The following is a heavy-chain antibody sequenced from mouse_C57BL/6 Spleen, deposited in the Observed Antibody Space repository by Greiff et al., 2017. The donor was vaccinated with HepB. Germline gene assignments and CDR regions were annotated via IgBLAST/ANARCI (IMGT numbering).Heavy chain of an antibody. Sequence: EVHLVESGGGLVQPGGSLSLSCAASGFTFTDYYMSWVRQPPGKALEWLGFIRNKANGYTTEYSASVKGRFTISRDNSQSILYLQMNALRAEDSATYYCARYSDYGHAMDYWGQGTSVTVSS. CDR2: IRNKANGYTT. J-gene: IGHJ4*01. D-gene: IGHD1-1*02. V-gene: IGHV7-3*01. CDR3: ARYSDYGHAMDY. CDR1: GFTFTDYY.